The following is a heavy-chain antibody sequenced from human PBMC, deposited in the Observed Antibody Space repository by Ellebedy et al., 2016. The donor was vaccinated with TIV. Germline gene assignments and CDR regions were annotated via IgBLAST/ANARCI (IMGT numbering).Heavy chain of an antibody. D-gene: IGHD5-24*01. Sequence: AASVKVSCKASGYTFSNYFVHWVRQAPGQGLEWMGIINPSSGSTTYAQKLQGRLTMTRDTSTSTVYMELSSLRSEDTAVYYCARGGDGYNFSPDYWGQGTLVTVSS. CDR3: ARGGDGYNFSPDY. CDR2: INPSSGST. CDR1: GYTFSNYF. V-gene: IGHV1-46*04. J-gene: IGHJ4*02.